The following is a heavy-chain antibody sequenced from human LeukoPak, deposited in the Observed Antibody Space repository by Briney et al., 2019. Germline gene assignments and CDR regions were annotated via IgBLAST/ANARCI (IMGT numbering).Heavy chain of an antibody. Sequence: ASVKVSCKASGYTFTGYYMHWVRQAPGQGLEWMGRINPNSGGTNYAQKFQGRVTMTRDTSISTAYMELSRLRSDDTAVYYCAREPLYCTNGGIYRSSPAGRDYYYYYMDVWGKGTTVTVSS. CDR2: INPNSGGT. CDR1: GYTFTGYY. J-gene: IGHJ6*03. CDR3: AREPLYCTNGGIYRSSPAGRDYYYYYMDV. V-gene: IGHV1-2*06. D-gene: IGHD2-8*01.